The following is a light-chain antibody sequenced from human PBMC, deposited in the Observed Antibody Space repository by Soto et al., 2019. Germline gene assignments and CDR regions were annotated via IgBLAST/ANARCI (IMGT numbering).Light chain of an antibody. CDR1: RSVSSN. J-gene: IGKJ1*01. Sequence: EIVMTQSPATPSVSPGGRATLSCRASRSVSSNLAWYQQKPGQAPRLLIYGASTRATGIPARFSGSGSGTEFTLTISSLQSEDFAVYYCQQYNNWPQWTFGQGTKVDIK. V-gene: IGKV3-15*01. CDR2: GAS. CDR3: QQYNNWPQWT.